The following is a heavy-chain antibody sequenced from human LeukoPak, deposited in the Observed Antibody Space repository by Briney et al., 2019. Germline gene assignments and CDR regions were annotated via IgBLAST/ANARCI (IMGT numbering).Heavy chain of an antibody. V-gene: IGHV4-59*12. CDR3: ARGKGQQLVRARLYYFDY. CDR1: GGSISSYY. D-gene: IGHD6-13*01. CDR2: IYYSGST. Sequence: SETLSLTCTVSGGSISSYYWSWIRQPPGKGLEWIGYIYYSGSTNYNPSLKSRVTISVDTSKNQFSLKLSSVTAADTAVYYCARGKGQQLVRARLYYFDYWGQGTLVTVSS. J-gene: IGHJ4*02.